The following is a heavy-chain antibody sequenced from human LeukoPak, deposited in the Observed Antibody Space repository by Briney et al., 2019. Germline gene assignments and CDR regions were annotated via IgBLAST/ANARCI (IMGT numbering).Heavy chain of an antibody. CDR2: ISYDGSNK. CDR1: GFTFNNYA. CDR3: ARRRYYGSGSSNFYYYMGV. D-gene: IGHD3-10*01. Sequence: PGGSLRLSCAASGFTFNNYAMHWVRQAPGKGLEWVAVISYDGSNKYYADSVKGRFTISRDNSKNTLYLQMNSLRPEDTAVYYCARRRYYGSGSSNFYYYMGVWGKGTTVTISS. V-gene: IGHV3-30*04. J-gene: IGHJ6*03.